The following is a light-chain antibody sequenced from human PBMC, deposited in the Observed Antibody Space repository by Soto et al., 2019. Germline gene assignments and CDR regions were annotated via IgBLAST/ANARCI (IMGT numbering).Light chain of an antibody. CDR3: QQYNNWPRGT. Sequence: IVMTQSPATLSVSPAERATLSCRASQSVSSNLAWYQHKPGQAPRLLIYGASTRATGIPARFSGSGSGTEFTLTISSLQSEDFAVYYCQQYNNWPRGTFGQGTKVEIK. V-gene: IGKV3-15*01. CDR1: QSVSSN. CDR2: GAS. J-gene: IGKJ1*01.